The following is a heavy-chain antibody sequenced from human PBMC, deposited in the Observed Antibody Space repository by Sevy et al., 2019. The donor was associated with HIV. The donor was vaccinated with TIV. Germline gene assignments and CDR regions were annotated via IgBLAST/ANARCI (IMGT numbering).Heavy chain of an antibody. CDR3: AKGSRATDSAFDI. CDR1: GFTFNNYG. CDR2: VSYDGSTK. D-gene: IGHD1-26*01. V-gene: IGHV3-30*18. J-gene: IGHJ3*02. Sequence: GGSLRLSCAASGFTFNNYGMHWVRQAPGKGLEWVAVVSYDGSTKYYADLMKGGFTISRDNSKNMVYLQMNSLRPEDTAVFYCAKGSRATDSAFDIWGQGTVVTVSS.